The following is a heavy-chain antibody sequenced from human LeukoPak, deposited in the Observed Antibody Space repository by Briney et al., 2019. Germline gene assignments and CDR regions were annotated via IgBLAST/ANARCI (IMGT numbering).Heavy chain of an antibody. CDR3: AREDYGSGSSHYGMDV. CDR2: MNPNSGNT. J-gene: IGHJ6*02. D-gene: IGHD3-10*01. Sequence: VASVKVSCKASGYTFTSYDINWVRQATGQGLEWMGWMNPNSGNTGYAQKFQGRVTMTRNTSISTAYMELSSLRSEDTAVYYCAREDYGSGSSHYGMDVWGLGTTVTVSS. V-gene: IGHV1-8*01. CDR1: GYTFTSYD.